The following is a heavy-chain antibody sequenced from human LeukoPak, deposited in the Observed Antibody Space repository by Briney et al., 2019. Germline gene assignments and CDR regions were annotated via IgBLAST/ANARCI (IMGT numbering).Heavy chain of an antibody. D-gene: IGHD1-26*01. CDR2: IHNGGST. CDR3: ARHLSRSYCDASYFQD. V-gene: IGHV4-59*08. CDR1: GGSITNYY. J-gene: IGHJ1*01. Sequence: SETLSVTRTVSGGSITNYYWRWIRQPPGKGLEWIGYIHNGGSTNHDPSLRSRVTMSVDTSKNQLSLQLFSVTAADTAVYYCARHLSRSYCDASYFQDLGQGTLVTVPS.